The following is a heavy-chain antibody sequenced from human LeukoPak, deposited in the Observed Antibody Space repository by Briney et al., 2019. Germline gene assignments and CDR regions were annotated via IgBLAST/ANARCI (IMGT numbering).Heavy chain of an antibody. D-gene: IGHD3-22*01. Sequence: GGSLRLSCAASGFTVSSNYMSWVRQAPGKGLEWVSVIYSGGSTYYADSVKGRFTISRDNAKNSLYLQMNSLRAEDTAVYYCARDCVGYYYDSSGYWTWGQGTLVTVSS. V-gene: IGHV3-53*01. CDR3: ARDCVGYYYDSSGYWT. CDR1: GFTVSSNY. CDR2: IYSGGST. J-gene: IGHJ5*02.